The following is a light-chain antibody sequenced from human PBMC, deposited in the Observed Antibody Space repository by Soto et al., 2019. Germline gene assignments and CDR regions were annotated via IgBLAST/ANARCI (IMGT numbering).Light chain of an antibody. CDR3: QHYGTSTWT. J-gene: IGKJ1*01. Sequence: EIVLTQSPGALSLSPGERATLSCRASQSVKSSNLAWFQQKPGQAPRLLMFDASFRATGIPDRFSGSGSGADFTHTISRLEAEDFAVYYCQHYGTSTWTFGQGTKVEVK. CDR1: QSVKSSN. CDR2: DAS. V-gene: IGKV3-20*01.